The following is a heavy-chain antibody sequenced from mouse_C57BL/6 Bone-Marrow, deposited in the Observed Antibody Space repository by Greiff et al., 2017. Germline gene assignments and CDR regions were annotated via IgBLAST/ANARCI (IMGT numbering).Heavy chain of an antibody. CDR3: ARGGGLYYGSSFDWYFDV. D-gene: IGHD1-1*01. CDR1: GFTFSSYA. CDR2: ISDGGSYT. V-gene: IGHV5-4*01. J-gene: IGHJ1*03. Sequence: EVQLVESGGGLVKPGGSLKLSCAASGFTFSSYAMSWVRQTPEKRLEWVATISDGGSYTYYPDNVKGRFTISRDNAKNNLYLQMSHLKSEDTAMYDCARGGGLYYGSSFDWYFDVWGTGTTVTVSS.